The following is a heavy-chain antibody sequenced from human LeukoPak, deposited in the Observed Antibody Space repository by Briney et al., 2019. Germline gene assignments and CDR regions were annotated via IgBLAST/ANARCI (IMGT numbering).Heavy chain of an antibody. Sequence: GASVKVSCKASGYTFTSYDINWVRQATGQGLERMGWMNPNSGNTGYAQKFQGRVTMTRNTSISTAYMELSSLRSEDTAVYYCARVKMVRGALKNYYYYFGMDVWGQGTTVTVSS. D-gene: IGHD3-10*01. CDR1: GYTFTSYD. CDR2: MNPNSGNT. V-gene: IGHV1-8*01. J-gene: IGHJ6*02. CDR3: ARVKMVRGALKNYYYYFGMDV.